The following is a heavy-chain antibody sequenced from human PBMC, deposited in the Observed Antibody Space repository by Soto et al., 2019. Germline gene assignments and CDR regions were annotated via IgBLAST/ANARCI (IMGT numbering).Heavy chain of an antibody. CDR3: AKGFSSSLQWPPIDY. CDR2: ISESGDNI. V-gene: IGHV3-23*01. CDR1: GFPFSDYV. J-gene: IGHJ4*02. D-gene: IGHD6-19*01. Sequence: EVHLLESGGGLVQPGGSLRLSCAASGFPFSDYVMNWVRQAPGKGLEWVSDISESGDNIYYADSVKGRFTVSRDNSKNTLYLQMNSLRADDTAVYYCAKGFSSSLQWPPIDYWGQGTLVTVSS.